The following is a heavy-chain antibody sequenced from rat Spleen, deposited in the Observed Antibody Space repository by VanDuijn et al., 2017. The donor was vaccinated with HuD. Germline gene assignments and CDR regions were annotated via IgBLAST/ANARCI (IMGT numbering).Heavy chain of an antibody. CDR3: ARHTIAAGDMDA. J-gene: IGHJ4*01. CDR2: ISYDGSST. D-gene: IGHD1-2*01. CDR1: GFTFSNYG. V-gene: IGHV5-29*01. Sequence: EVQLVESGGGLVQPGRSLKLSCAASGFTFSNYGMAWVRQAPTMGLEWVATISYDGSSTYYRDSVKGRFTSSRDNAKSTLYLQMDSLRSEDTATYYCARHTIAAGDMDAWGQGASVTVSS.